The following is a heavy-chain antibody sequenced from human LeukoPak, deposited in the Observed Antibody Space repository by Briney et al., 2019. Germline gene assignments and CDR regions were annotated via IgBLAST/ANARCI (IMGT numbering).Heavy chain of an antibody. CDR2: ISGNGGNR. Sequence: GGSLRLSCVGSGFTFTIYGISWVRQAPGKGLEGVAGISGNGGNRDYADSVKGRFTISRDNSKNTLYLQMNSLRAEDTAVYYCAKEGFWSGYVYDYWGQGTLVTVSS. CDR1: GFTFTIYG. CDR3: AKEGFWSGYVYDY. V-gene: IGHV3-23*01. J-gene: IGHJ4*02. D-gene: IGHD3-3*01.